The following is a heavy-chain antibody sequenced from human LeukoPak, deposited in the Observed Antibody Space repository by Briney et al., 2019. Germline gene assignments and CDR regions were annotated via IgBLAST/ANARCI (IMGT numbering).Heavy chain of an antibody. CDR2: MNPNSGST. CDR3: ARGRSTGYPYYFEY. V-gene: IGHV1-8*03. CDR1: GYTFTSYD. D-gene: IGHD5-12*01. J-gene: IGHJ4*02. Sequence: ASVKVSCKASGYTFTSYDINWVRQATGQGLEWMGWMNPNSGSTGYAQKFQGRVTITRNTSISTAYMGLSGLRSEDTAVYYCARGRSTGYPYYFEYWGRGTLVTVSS.